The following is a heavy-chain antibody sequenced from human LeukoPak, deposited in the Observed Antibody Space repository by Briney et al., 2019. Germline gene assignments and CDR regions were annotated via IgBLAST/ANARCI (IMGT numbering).Heavy chain of an antibody. CDR1: GFMFHDYA. CDR3: ARESESSGWYDY. J-gene: IGHJ4*02. D-gene: IGHD6-19*01. V-gene: IGHV3-43*02. Sequence: GGSLRLSCAAPGFMFHDYAIHWVRQAPGKGLEWVSLISGDGGSTFYADSVKGRFTISRDNSKNSLYLQMSSLRSEDTALYYCARESESSGWYDYWGQGTLVSVSS. CDR2: ISGDGGST.